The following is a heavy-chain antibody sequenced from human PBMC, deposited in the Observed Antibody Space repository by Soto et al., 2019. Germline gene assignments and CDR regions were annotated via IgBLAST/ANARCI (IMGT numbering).Heavy chain of an antibody. J-gene: IGHJ4*02. Sequence: WASVKVSCKASGGTFSSYAISWVRQAPGQGLEWMGGIIPIFGTANYAQKFQGRVTITADKSTSTAYMELSSLRSEDTAVYYCARVGDSSGYYLDYWGQGTLVTVSS. D-gene: IGHD3-22*01. CDR3: ARVGDSSGYYLDY. CDR2: IIPIFGTA. V-gene: IGHV1-69*06. CDR1: GGTFSSYA.